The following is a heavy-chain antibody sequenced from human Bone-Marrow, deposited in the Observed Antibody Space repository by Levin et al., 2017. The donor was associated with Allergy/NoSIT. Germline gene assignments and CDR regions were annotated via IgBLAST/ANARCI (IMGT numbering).Heavy chain of an antibody. CDR2: INHSGST. D-gene: IGHD2-15*01. V-gene: IGHV4-34*01. CDR1: GGSFSGYY. Sequence: SETLSLTCAVYGGSFSGYYWSWIRQPPGKGLEWIGEINHSGSTNYNPSLKSRVTISVDTSKNQFSLKLSSVTAADTAVYYCAGKPDYGCSGGSCYFPWFDPWGQGTLVTVSS. J-gene: IGHJ5*02. CDR3: AGKPDYGCSGGSCYFPWFDP.